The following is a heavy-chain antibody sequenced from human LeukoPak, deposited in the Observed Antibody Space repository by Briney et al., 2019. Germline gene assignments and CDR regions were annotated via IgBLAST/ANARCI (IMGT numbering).Heavy chain of an antibody. CDR3: ARGPGPADDGGGYCFDY. D-gene: IGHD3-22*01. CDR2: INPSGGST. J-gene: IGHJ4*02. V-gene: IGHV1-46*01. CDR1: GYTFTSYY. Sequence: ASVKVSCKASGYTFTSYYLYWVRQAPGQGHEWMGVINPSGGSTTSAQKFQGRVTMTRDTSTSTVYMELRSLRSEDTAVYYCARGPGPADDGGGYCFDYWGQGTLVTVSS.